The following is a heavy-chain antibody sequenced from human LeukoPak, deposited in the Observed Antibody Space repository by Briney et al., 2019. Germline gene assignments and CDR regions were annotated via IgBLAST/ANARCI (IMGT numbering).Heavy chain of an antibody. V-gene: IGHV4-34*01. Sequence: SETLSLTCAVYGGSFSGYYWTWIRQPPGKGLEWIGEIHHSGSTNYNPSLKSRVTISVDTSKNQFSLKLSSVAAADTAVYYCARRPYWYFDLWGRGTLVTVSS. CDR2: IHHSGST. J-gene: IGHJ2*01. CDR3: ARRPYWYFDL. D-gene: IGHD6-6*01. CDR1: GGSFSGYY.